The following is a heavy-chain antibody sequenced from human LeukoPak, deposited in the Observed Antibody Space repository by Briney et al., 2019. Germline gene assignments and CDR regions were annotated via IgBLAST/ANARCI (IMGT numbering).Heavy chain of an antibody. J-gene: IGHJ4*02. D-gene: IGHD6-13*01. CDR1: GYTFTGYY. V-gene: IGHV1-2*04. Sequence: ASVKVSCKASGYTFTGYYMHWVRQAPGQGLEWMGWINPNSGGTNYAQKFQGWVTMTRDTSISTAYMELSRLRPDDTAVYYCARTMYSSSWYVLDYWGQGTLVTVSS. CDR3: ARTMYSSSWYVLDY. CDR2: INPNSGGT.